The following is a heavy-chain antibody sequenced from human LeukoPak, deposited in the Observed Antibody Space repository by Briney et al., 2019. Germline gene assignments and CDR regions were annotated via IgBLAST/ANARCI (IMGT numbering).Heavy chain of an antibody. CDR2: IKEDGSEK. J-gene: IGHJ4*02. Sequence: GALRLSCAASGFSCSGYWMTWVRQARGKGLEWVANIKEDGSEKYYADLVKGRFTISRDNAKNSLDLQMNSLRAEDTAVYYCARRGSTDYWGQGTLVTVSS. V-gene: IGHV3-7*03. CDR1: GFSCSGYW. D-gene: IGHD2/OR15-2a*01. CDR3: ARRGSTDY.